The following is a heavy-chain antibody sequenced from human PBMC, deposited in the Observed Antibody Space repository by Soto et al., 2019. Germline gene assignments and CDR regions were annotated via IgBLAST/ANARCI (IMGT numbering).Heavy chain of an antibody. Sequence: SETLSLTCAVYGGSFSGYYWSWIRQPPGKGREWIGEINHSGSTNYNPSLKSRVTISVDTSKNQFSLKLSSVTAADTAVYYCTLVEVAVAGNIFDHWGQGTLVTVSS. D-gene: IGHD6-19*01. CDR2: INHSGST. CDR1: GGSFSGYY. CDR3: TLVEVAVAGNIFDH. V-gene: IGHV4-34*01. J-gene: IGHJ4*02.